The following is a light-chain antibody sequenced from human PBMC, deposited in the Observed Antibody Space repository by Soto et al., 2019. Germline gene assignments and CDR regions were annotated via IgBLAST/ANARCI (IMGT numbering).Light chain of an antibody. V-gene: IGLV2-14*01. CDR1: STDVGRYNY. CDR2: DVS. Sequence: QSALTQPASVSGSPGQSITISCTGTSTDVGRYNYVSWYQQHPGKAPKLMVYDVSNRPSWVSNRFSGSKSGIMASLTISGLQAEDEADYYCTSYTSDSTYVFGTGTKVTVL. CDR3: TSYTSDSTYV. J-gene: IGLJ1*01.